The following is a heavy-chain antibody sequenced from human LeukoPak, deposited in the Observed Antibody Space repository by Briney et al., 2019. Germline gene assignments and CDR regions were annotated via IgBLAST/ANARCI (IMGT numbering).Heavy chain of an antibody. CDR2: IYYSGSS. D-gene: IGHD3-22*01. V-gene: IGHV4-59*01. CDR3: ARYEFRDSSGYYYGY. CDR1: GGSISNYY. J-gene: IGHJ4*02. Sequence: SETLSLTCTVSGGSISNYYWSWIRQPPGKGLEWIGYIYYSGSSSYNPSLKSRVTISVDTSKNQFSLKLSSVSAADTAVYYCARYEFRDSSGYYYGYWGQGTLVTVSS.